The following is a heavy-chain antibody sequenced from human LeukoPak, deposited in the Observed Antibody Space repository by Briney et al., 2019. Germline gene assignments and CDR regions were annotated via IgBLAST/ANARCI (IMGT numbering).Heavy chain of an antibody. V-gene: IGHV1-18*01. CDR2: ISAYNGNT. D-gene: IGHD3-10*01. Sequence: APLKVSCKASGYTFTSYGISWVRQAAGQGLEWMGWISAYNGNTNYAQKLQGRVTMTTDTSTSTACMEMRSQRSDDSAVYYDASENYYGSGSLADYWGQGTLVTVSS. CDR3: ASENYYGSGSLADY. CDR1: GYTFTSYG. J-gene: IGHJ4*02.